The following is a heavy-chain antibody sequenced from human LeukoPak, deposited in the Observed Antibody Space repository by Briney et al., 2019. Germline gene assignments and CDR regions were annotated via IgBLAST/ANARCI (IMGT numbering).Heavy chain of an antibody. J-gene: IGHJ5*02. CDR3: ARDPGSLGYCSSTSCYTGYDWFDP. Sequence: GGSLRLSCAASGFTFSDYNMNWVRQAPGKGLEWVSSISSSSSYIYYADSVKGRFTISRDNAKNSLYLQMNSLRAEDTAVYYCARDPGSLGYCSSTSCYTGYDWFDPWGQGTLVTVSS. CDR2: ISSSSSYI. D-gene: IGHD2-2*02. V-gene: IGHV3-21*01. CDR1: GFTFSDYN.